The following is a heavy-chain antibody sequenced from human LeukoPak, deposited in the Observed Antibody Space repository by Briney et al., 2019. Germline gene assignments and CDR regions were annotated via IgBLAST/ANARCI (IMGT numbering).Heavy chain of an antibody. Sequence: SETLSLTCAVYGGSFSGYYWSWIRQPPGKGLEWIGEINHSGSTNYNPSFKSRVTISVDTSKNQFSLKLSSVTAADTAVYYCARVLYVAAAGDYWGQGTLVTVSS. J-gene: IGHJ4*02. CDR1: GGSFSGYY. CDR2: INHSGST. D-gene: IGHD6-13*01. CDR3: ARVLYVAAAGDY. V-gene: IGHV4-34*01.